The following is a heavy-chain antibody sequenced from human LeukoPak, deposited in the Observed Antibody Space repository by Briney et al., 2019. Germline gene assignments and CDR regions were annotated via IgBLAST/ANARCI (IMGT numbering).Heavy chain of an antibody. V-gene: IGHV4-59*05. Sequence: SETLSLTCTVSGDSINSYYWTWIRQPPGKGLEWIGSIYYSGTTYYNPSLKSRVIISVDMSKNQFSLKVSSMTAADTAVYYCARHRGYDFADYWGQGTLVTVSS. CDR2: IYYSGTT. CDR3: ARHRGYDFADY. D-gene: IGHD5-12*01. CDR1: GDSINSYY. J-gene: IGHJ4*02.